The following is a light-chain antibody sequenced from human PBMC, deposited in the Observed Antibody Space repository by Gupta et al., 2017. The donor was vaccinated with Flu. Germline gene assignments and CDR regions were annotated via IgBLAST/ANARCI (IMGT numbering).Light chain of an antibody. CDR2: ENN. V-gene: IGLV1-51*02. Sequence: NATISCARSNNNIGNNVVSWYQQFPGTAPKLLIYENNKRPSGIPDRFSGSKSGTSATLGITGLQNGDEADYYCGTCDNSLSAGVFGGGTRLTVL. CDR3: GTCDNSLSAGV. CDR1: NNNIGNNV. J-gene: IGLJ3*02.